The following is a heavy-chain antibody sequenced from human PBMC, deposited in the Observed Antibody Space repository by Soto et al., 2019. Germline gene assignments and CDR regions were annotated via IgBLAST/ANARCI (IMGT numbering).Heavy chain of an antibody. CDR3: ATSKVGYSFGSPFDF. V-gene: IGHV1-69*01. D-gene: IGHD5-18*01. CDR1: GGTFSSFV. J-gene: IGHJ4*02. CDR2: IIPSFIRP. Sequence: QVQLVQSGAEVKKPGSSVKVSCKASGGTFSSFVISWVRQALGQGPEWLGGIIPSFIRPNYAQKFQGRVTITADESTTTSYMELSSLRSGDTAVYYCATSKVGYSFGSPFDFWGQGTLVTVSS.